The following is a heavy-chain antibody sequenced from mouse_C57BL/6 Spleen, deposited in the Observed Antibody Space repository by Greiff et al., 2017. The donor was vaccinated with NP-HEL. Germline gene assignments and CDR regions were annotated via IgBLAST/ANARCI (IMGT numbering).Heavy chain of an antibody. CDR3: ARGIRSHWYFDV. D-gene: IGHD1-1*01. V-gene: IGHV5-4*03. CDR1: GFTFSSYA. Sequence: EVKLMESGGGLVKPGGSLKLSCAASGFTFSSYAMSWVRQTPEKRLEWVATISDGGSYTYYPDNVKGRFTISRDNAKNNLYLQMSHLKSEDTAMYYCARGIRSHWYFDVWGTGTTVTVSS. CDR2: ISDGGSYT. J-gene: IGHJ1*03.